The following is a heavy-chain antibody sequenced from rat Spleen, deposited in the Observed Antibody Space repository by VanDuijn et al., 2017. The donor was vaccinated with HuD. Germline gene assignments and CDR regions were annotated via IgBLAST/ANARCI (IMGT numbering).Heavy chain of an antibody. D-gene: IGHD5-1*01. V-gene: IGHV5S23*01. CDR2: INYDGDNT. CDR1: GFTFSDYH. CDR3: ARQDNREPHYFDY. J-gene: IGHJ2*01. Sequence: EVQLVESGGGLVQPGRSLKLSCAASGFTFSDYHLAWVRQAPTRGLEWVASINYDGDNTYYRDSVKGRFTVSRDNAKSSLYLQMDSLRSEDTATYYCARQDNREPHYFDYWGQGVMVTVSS.